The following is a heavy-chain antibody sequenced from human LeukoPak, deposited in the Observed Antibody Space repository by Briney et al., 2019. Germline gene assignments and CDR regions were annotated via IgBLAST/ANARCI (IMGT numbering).Heavy chain of an antibody. J-gene: IGHJ4*02. CDR3: ARDRGYSFDTPYRYFDY. CDR1: GGSIDSYY. Sequence: KPSETLSLTCSISGGSIDSYYWSWIRQPPGKGLEWIGDIYYSGSTNYNPSLKSRVTISLDTSKNQFSLKVSSVTAAVTAVYYCARDRGYSFDTPYRYFDYWAQGTLVTVSS. D-gene: IGHD5-18*01. V-gene: IGHV4-59*01. CDR2: IYYSGST.